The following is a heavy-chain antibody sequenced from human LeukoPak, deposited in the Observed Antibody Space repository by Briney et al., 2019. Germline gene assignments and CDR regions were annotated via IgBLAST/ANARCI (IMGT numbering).Heavy chain of an antibody. CDR3: VRDYENLTGSKTRFHY. V-gene: IGHV3-30*02. D-gene: IGHD3-9*01. J-gene: IGHJ4*02. CDR1: GFTFSSYG. Sequence: GGSLRLSCAASGFTFSSYGMHWVRQAPGKGLEWVAFIRYDGSNKYYADSVKGRFTISRDNAKNSLYLQMNSLRAEDTAVYYCVRDYENLTGSKTRFHYWGQGTLVTVSS. CDR2: IRYDGSNK.